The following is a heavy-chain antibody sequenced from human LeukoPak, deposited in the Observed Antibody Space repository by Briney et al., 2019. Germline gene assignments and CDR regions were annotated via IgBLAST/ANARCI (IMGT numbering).Heavy chain of an antibody. D-gene: IGHD3-22*01. J-gene: IGHJ4*02. CDR3: AVEGDSSGYPKGFDY. V-gene: IGHV1-2*02. CDR1: EYTFTGYY. CDR2: INPNSGGT. Sequence: ASVKVSCKASEYTFTGYYMHWVRQAPGQGLEWMGWINPNSGGTNYAQKFQGRVTMTRDTSISTAYMELSGLRSDDTAVYYCAVEGDSSGYPKGFDYWGQGTLVTVSS.